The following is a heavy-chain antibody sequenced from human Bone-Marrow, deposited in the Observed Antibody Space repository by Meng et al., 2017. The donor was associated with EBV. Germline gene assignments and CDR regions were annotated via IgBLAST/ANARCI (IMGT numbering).Heavy chain of an antibody. Sequence: QGQLVQAGAEVKKPGASVKVSCKASGYTFTSYAMHWVRQAPGQRLEWMGWINAGNGNTKYSQKFQGRVTITRDTSASTAYMELSSLRSEDTAVYYCAREELDCSGGSCYSGGGFGPWGQGTLVTVSS. J-gene: IGHJ5*02. V-gene: IGHV1-3*01. CDR3: AREELDCSGGSCYSGGGFGP. CDR1: GYTFTSYA. D-gene: IGHD2-15*01. CDR2: INAGNGNT.